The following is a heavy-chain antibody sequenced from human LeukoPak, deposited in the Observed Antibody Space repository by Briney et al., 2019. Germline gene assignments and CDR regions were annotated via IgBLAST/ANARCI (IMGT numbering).Heavy chain of an antibody. CDR2: IIPIFGTA. V-gene: IGHV1-69*13. Sequence: GASVKVSCKASGGTFSSYSIRWVRQAPGQGLEWMGGIIPIFGTANYAQKFQGRVTITADESTSTAYMELSSLRSEDTAVYYCARYSSGYSYAFDIWGQGTMVTVSS. CDR3: ARYSSGYSYAFDI. J-gene: IGHJ3*02. D-gene: IGHD3-22*01. CDR1: GGTFSSYS.